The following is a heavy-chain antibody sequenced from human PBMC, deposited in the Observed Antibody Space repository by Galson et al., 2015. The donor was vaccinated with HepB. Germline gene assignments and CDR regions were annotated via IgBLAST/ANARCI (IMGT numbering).Heavy chain of an antibody. D-gene: IGHD3-3*01. CDR3: ARDRAAPDNTIFGVVIIPTYYYYYGMDV. V-gene: IGHV3-7*03. CDR2: IKQDGSEK. CDR1: GFTFSSYW. Sequence: SLRLSCAASGFTFSSYWMSWVRQAPGKGLEWVANIKQDGSEKYYVDSVKGRFTISRDNAKNSLYLQMNSLRAEDTAVYYCARDRAAPDNTIFGVVIIPTYYYYYGMDVWGQGTTVTVSS. J-gene: IGHJ6*02.